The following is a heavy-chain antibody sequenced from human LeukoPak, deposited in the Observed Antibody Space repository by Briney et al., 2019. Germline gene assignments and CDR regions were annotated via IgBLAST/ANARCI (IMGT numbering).Heavy chain of an antibody. CDR3: AKSSYYYDSSGYKRYYFDY. CDR1: GFTFSGYW. CDR2: IKQDGSEK. J-gene: IGHJ4*02. Sequence: GGSLRLSGAASGFTFSGYWLSWFRQAPGKGLEWVANIKQDGSEKYYVDSVKGRFTISRDNAKNSLYLQMNSLRAEDTAVYYCAKSSYYYDSSGYKRYYFDYWGQGTLVTVSS. V-gene: IGHV3-7*01. D-gene: IGHD3-22*01.